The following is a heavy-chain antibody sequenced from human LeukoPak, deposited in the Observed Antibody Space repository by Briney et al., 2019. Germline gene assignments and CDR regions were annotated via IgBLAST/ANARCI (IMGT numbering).Heavy chain of an antibody. CDR1: GGSISSYY. CDR2: IYYSGST. V-gene: IGHV4-59*12. J-gene: IGHJ6*03. D-gene: IGHD2/OR15-2a*01. Sequence: SSETLSLTCTVSGGSISSYYWSWIRQPPGKGLEWIGYIYYSGSTNYNPSLKSRVTMSVDTSKNQFSLKLSSVTAADTAVYYCARGKYNYYYMDVWGKGTTVTVSS. CDR3: ARGKYNYYYMDV.